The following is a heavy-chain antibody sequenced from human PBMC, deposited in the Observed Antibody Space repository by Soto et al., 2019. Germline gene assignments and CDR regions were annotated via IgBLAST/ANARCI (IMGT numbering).Heavy chain of an antibody. CDR2: IRTYNGNT. CDR1: GYTFTTFG. V-gene: IGHV1-18*01. CDR3: ARDLDSGSYLADDAFDI. Sequence: ASVKVSCKASGYTFTTFGINGVLQSPLQWLEWMGWIRTYNGNTNYAQKLQGRVTMTTDTSTSTAYMELRSLRPDDTAVYYCARDLDSGSYLADDAFDIWGQGTMVTVSS. J-gene: IGHJ3*02. D-gene: IGHD1-26*01.